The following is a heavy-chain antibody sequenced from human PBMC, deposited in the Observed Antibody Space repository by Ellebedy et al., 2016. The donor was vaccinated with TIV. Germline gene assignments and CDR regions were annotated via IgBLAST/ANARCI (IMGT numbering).Heavy chain of an antibody. V-gene: IGHV5-10-1*01. D-gene: IGHD5-18*01. CDR1: RSSFTNYW. CDR3: ARHMNTAMTNDY. CDR2: IDPSDSYT. J-gene: IGHJ4*02. Sequence: GESLKISCKGSRSSFTNYWIAWVRQMPGKGLEWMGRIDPSDSYTKYSPSFQGHVTISADKFNSTAHLQWSSLKASDTAMYYCARHMNTAMTNDYWGQGTLVTVSS.